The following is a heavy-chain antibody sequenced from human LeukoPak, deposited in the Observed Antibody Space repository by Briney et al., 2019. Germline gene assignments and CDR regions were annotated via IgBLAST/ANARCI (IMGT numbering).Heavy chain of an antibody. CDR2: ITAGGERT. V-gene: IGHV3-23*01. CDR1: GFTFSGYA. J-gene: IGHJ4*02. D-gene: IGHD1-26*01. CDR3: ARDPSGSFDY. Sequence: GGSLRLSCAASGFTFSGYAMSWVRQAPGREPDWVSTITAGGERTNYADSVSGRFTISRDNSKNTLYLHMTSLRADDTAVYYCARDPSGSFDYWGQGTLVTVSS.